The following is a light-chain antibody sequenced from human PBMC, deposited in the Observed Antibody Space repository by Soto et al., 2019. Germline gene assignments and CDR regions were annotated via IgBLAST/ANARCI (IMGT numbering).Light chain of an antibody. CDR3: MQDVELPFT. J-gene: IGKJ4*01. CDR2: EVS. V-gene: IGKV2D-29*01. CDR1: QSLLHRDGKTY. Sequence: DLVMTQTPLSLSVTPGQPSSISCKSSQSLLHRDGKTYLYWYLQKPGQPPRXLIYEVSNRFSGVPDRFSASGSGTDGTMKISRVEEEDGGVYDCMQDVELPFTFGGGTKVDIK.